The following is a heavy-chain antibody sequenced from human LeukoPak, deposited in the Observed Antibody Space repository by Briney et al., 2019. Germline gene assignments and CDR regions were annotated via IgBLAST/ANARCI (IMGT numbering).Heavy chain of an antibody. V-gene: IGHV3-23*01. Sequence: GGSLRLSCAVAGITLSNYGMSWVRQAPGKGLEWVAGISGSGGGTNYADSVKGRFTISRDNPRNTLYLQMISPRAEDTAVYFCAKRGVVIRVILVGFHKEAYYFDSWGQGALVTVYS. D-gene: IGHD3-22*01. CDR3: AKRGVVIRVILVGFHKEAYYFDS. CDR2: ISGSGGGT. J-gene: IGHJ4*02. CDR1: GITLSNYG.